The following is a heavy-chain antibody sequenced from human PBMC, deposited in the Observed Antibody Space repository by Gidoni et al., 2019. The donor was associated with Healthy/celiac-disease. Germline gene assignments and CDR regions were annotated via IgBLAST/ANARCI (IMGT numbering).Heavy chain of an antibody. CDR3: ARDRSVAGTPPYGMDV. D-gene: IGHD6-19*01. CDR2: IYTSGST. Sequence: QVQLQESGPGLVKPSETLSLTCTVSGGSISSYYWSWIRQPAGKGLEWIGRIYTSGSTNYNTALKSVVTMAVDTHKNQVSLKLRSVTAADTAVYYCARDRSVAGTPPYGMDVWGQGTTVTVSS. J-gene: IGHJ6*02. CDR1: GGSISSYY. V-gene: IGHV4-4*07.